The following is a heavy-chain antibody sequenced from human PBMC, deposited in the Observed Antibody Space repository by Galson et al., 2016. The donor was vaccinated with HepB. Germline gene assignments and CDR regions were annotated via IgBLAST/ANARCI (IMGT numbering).Heavy chain of an antibody. CDR1: GLTFSYYG. J-gene: IGHJ4*02. D-gene: IGHD4-17*01. CDR3: VRELYGDFVPYYFEY. V-gene: IGHV3-33*01. Sequence: SLRLSCATSGLTFSYYGMHWVRQAPGKGLEWVAVIWYDGSNKYYADSVKGRFTISRDNYKKTLYLPMNSLRAEDTAVYYCVRELYGDFVPYYFEYWGQGTLGTGSS. CDR2: IWYDGSNK.